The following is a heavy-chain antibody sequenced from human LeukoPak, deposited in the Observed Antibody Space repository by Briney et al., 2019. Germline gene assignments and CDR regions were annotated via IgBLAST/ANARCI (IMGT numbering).Heavy chain of an antibody. CDR1: GFTFSSYW. CDR3: VRDVSAFDI. V-gene: IGHV3-7*01. Sequence: PGGSLRLSCAASGFTFSSYWMSWVRQAPGKGLEWVANIKQDGSEKYYVDSVKGRFTISRDNAKNSVLLQVNSLRDEDTAVYLCVRDVSAFDIWGQGTRVIVSS. J-gene: IGHJ3*02. D-gene: IGHD3-16*02. CDR2: IKQDGSEK.